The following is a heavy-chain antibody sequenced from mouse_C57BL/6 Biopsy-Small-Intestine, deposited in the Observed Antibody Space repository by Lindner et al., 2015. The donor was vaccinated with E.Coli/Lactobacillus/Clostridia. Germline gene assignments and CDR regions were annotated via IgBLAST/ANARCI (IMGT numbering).Heavy chain of an antibody. CDR1: GYAFTNYL. V-gene: IGHV1-54*01. Sequence: VQLQESGAELVRPGTSVKVSCKASGYAFTNYLIEWVKQRPGQGLEWIGEILPGSGSTNYNEKFKGKATLTADKSSSTAYMQLSSLTSEDSAVYFCARRGLVYAMDYWGQGTSVTVSS. CDR3: ARRGLVYAMDY. J-gene: IGHJ4*01. D-gene: IGHD3-3*01. CDR2: ILPGSGST.